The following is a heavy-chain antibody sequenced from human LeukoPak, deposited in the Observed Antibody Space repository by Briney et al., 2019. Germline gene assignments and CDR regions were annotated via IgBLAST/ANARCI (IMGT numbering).Heavy chain of an antibody. V-gene: IGHV4-34*01. J-gene: IGHJ6*02. D-gene: IGHD3-10*01. CDR3: ARGPETGYYGMDV. Sequence: PSETLSLTCAVYGGSFSGYYWSWIRQPPGKGLEWIGEINHSGSTNYNPSLKSRVTISVDTSKNQFSLKLSSVTAADTAVYYCARGPETGYYGMDVWGQGTTVTVSS. CDR1: GGSFSGYY. CDR2: INHSGST.